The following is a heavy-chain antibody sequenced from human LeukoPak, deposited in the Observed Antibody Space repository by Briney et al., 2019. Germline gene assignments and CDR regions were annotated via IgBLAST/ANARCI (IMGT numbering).Heavy chain of an antibody. CDR1: GFTCSSYA. D-gene: IGHD2-15*01. V-gene: IGHV3-30-3*01. CDR2: ISYDGSNK. CDR3: ASPWGYCSGGSCLPPVD. Sequence: PGGSLRLSGAASGFTCSSYAMHWVRQAPGKGLEWVAVISYDGSNKYYADSVKGRFTISRDNSKNTLYLQMNSLRAEDTAVYYCASPWGYCSGGSCLPPVDWGQGTLVTVSS. J-gene: IGHJ4*02.